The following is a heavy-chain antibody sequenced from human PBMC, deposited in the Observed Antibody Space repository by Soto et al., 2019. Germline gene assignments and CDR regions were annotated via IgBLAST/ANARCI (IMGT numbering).Heavy chain of an antibody. J-gene: IGHJ4*02. D-gene: IGHD1-1*01. V-gene: IGHV1-2*04. CDR1: GYTFTGYY. CDR3: AREVGTASPYYFGY. CDR2: INPNSGGT. Sequence: ASVKVSCKASGYTFTGYYMHWVRQAPGQGLEWMGWINPNSGGTNYAQKFQGWVTMTRDTSISTAYMELSRLRSDDTAVYYCAREVGTASPYYFGYWGQGTLVTVSS.